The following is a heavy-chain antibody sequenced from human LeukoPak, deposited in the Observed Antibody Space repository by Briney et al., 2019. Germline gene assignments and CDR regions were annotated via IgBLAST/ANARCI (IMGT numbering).Heavy chain of an antibody. CDR2: INHSGST. J-gene: IGHJ4*02. Sequence: SETLSLTCAVYGGSFSGYYWSWIRQPPGKGLEWIGEINHSGSTNYNPSLKSRVTISVDTSKNQFSLKLSSVTAADTAVYYCARAKVSSGYHLVVDYWGQGTLVTVSS. V-gene: IGHV4-34*01. D-gene: IGHD3-22*01. CDR3: ARAKVSSGYHLVVDY. CDR1: GGSFSGYY.